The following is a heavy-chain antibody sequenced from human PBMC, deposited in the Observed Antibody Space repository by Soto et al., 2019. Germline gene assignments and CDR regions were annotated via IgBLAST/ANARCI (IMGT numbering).Heavy chain of an antibody. CDR3: AKEKVGPFDY. Sequence: GGSLRLSCAASGFSVSSNHMNWVRQAPGKGLEWVSLIYSGGYTYYAGSVKGRFTISRDNSKNTLFLQMNTLRVEDTAVYFCAKEKVGPFDYWGQGALVTVSS. J-gene: IGHJ4*02. CDR1: GFSVSSNH. CDR2: IYSGGYT. V-gene: IGHV3-53*01.